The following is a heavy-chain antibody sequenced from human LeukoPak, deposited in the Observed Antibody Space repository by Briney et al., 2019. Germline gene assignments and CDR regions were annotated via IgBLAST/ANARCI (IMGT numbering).Heavy chain of an antibody. V-gene: IGHV3-21*01. CDR2: ISSSGSYI. D-gene: IGHD3-3*01. Sequence: GGSLRLSCAASEFTFSSYNMNWVRQAPGKGLEWVSSISSSGSYIYYADSVKGRFTISRDNAKNSLYLQMNSLRAEDTAVYYCAREIFWSGYYSNLHFDYRGQGTLVTVSS. CDR1: EFTFSSYN. CDR3: AREIFWSGYYSNLHFDY. J-gene: IGHJ4*02.